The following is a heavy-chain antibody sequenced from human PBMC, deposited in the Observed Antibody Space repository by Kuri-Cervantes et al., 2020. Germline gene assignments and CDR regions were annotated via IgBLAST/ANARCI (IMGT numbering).Heavy chain of an antibody. D-gene: IGHD3-10*01. CDR2: IYHSGST. CDR3: ARRSMVRGVDY. J-gene: IGHJ4*02. CDR1: GGSISSGGYS. V-gene: IGHV4-30-2*01. Sequence: SCAVSGGSISSGGYSWSWIRQPPGKGLEWIGYIYHSGSTYYNPSLKSRVTISVDRSKNQFSLKLSSVTAADTAVYYCARRSMVRGVDYWGQGTLVTVSS.